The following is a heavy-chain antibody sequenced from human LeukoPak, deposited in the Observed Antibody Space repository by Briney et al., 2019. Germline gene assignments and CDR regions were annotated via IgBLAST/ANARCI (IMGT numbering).Heavy chain of an antibody. J-gene: IGHJ4*02. Sequence: GGSLRLSCAASGFTFSSYGMHWVRQAPGRGLEWVAGTSYDGSKKFYADSVKGRFTISRDNSQNTLFLQMNSLRPEDTAVYYCAKPRGLDYYDSSVILDYWGQGTLVTVSS. CDR3: AKPRGLDYYDSSVILDY. CDR1: GFTFSSYG. D-gene: IGHD3-22*01. V-gene: IGHV3-30*18. CDR2: TSYDGSKK.